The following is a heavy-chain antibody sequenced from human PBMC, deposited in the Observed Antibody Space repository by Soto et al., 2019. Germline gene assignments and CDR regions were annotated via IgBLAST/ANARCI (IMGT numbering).Heavy chain of an antibody. Sequence: GGPVKVSCKASGYTPTTFFMHRVRQAPGQGLEWMGGINPGYPAGRSTTYAQKFQGSVTMTPDTSTRTVNMELSRLRSDDTAVYYCAREAIVAGATTGMDVWGQGSTVTVYS. CDR2: INPGYPAGRST. CDR3: AREAIVAGATTGMDV. CDR1: GYTPTTFF. V-gene: IGHV1-46*01. D-gene: IGHD1-26*01. J-gene: IGHJ6*02.